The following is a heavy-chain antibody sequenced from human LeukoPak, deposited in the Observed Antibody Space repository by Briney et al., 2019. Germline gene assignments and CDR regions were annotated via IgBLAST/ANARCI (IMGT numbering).Heavy chain of an antibody. Sequence: GESLKISCKGSGYSFTSYWIGWVRQMPGKGLEWMGIIYPGDSDTRYSPSFQGQVTISADKSISTAYLQWSSLKASDTAMYYCARVTMVRGVITSYYYYYYMDVWGKGTTVTVSS. D-gene: IGHD3-10*01. CDR1: GYSFTSYW. CDR3: ARVTMVRGVITSYYYYYYMDV. J-gene: IGHJ6*03. CDR2: IYPGDSDT. V-gene: IGHV5-51*01.